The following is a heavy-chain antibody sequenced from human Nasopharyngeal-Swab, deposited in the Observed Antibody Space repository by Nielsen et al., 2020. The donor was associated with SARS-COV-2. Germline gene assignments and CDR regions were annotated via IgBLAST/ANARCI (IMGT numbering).Heavy chain of an antibody. J-gene: IGHJ6*03. CDR3: ARDSGSLNYYYMDV. CDR2: IYSGGST. V-gene: IGHV3-53*01. D-gene: IGHD1-26*01. Sequence: GESLKISCAASGFTVSSNYMSWVRQAPGTGLEWVSVIYSGGSTYYADYVKGRFTISRDNSKNTLYLQMNSLRAEDAAVYYCARDSGSLNYYYMDVWGKGTTVTVSS. CDR1: GFTVSSNY.